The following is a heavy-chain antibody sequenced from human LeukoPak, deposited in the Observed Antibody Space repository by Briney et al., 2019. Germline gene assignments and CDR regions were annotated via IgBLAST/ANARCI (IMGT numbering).Heavy chain of an antibody. D-gene: IGHD2-21*02. J-gene: IGHJ4*02. CDR2: ISSSSSYI. V-gene: IGHV3-21*04. CDR3: AKDPRTGIVVVTAIRY. Sequence: GGSLRLSCAASGFTFSSYSMNWVRQAPGKGLEWVSSISSSSSYIYYADSVKGRFTISRDNAKNSLYLQMNSLRAEDTAVYYCAKDPRTGIVVVTAIRYWGQGTLVTVSS. CDR1: GFTFSSYS.